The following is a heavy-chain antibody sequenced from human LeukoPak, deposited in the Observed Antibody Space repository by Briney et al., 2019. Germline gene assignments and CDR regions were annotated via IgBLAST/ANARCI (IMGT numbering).Heavy chain of an antibody. D-gene: IGHD6-19*01. CDR1: GGSISSYY. CDR3: ARGPTRVAVAGSYFDY. V-gene: IGHV4-4*07. J-gene: IGHJ4*02. Sequence: SETLSLTCTVSGGSISSYYWSWIRQPAGKGLEWIGRIYTSGSTNYNPSLKSRVTMSVDTSKNQFSLKLGSVTAADTAVYYCARGPTRVAVAGSYFDYWGQGTLVTVSS. CDR2: IYTSGST.